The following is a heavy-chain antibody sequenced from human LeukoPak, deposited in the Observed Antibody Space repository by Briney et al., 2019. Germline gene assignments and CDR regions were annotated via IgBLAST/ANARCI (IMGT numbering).Heavy chain of an antibody. Sequence: PSETLSLTCAVYGGSFSGYYWSWIRQPPGKGLEWIGEINHSGSTNYNPSLKSRVTISVDTSKNQFSLKLSSVTAADTAVYYCARDYGDYPGYFDYWGQGTLVTVSS. D-gene: IGHD4-17*01. CDR2: INHSGST. V-gene: IGHV4-34*01. CDR3: ARDYGDYPGYFDY. CDR1: GGSFSGYY. J-gene: IGHJ4*02.